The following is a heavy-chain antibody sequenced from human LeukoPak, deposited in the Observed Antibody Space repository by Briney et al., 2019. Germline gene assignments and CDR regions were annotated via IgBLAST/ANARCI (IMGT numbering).Heavy chain of an antibody. CDR2: INPNSGGT. D-gene: IGHD6-19*01. J-gene: IGHJ4*02. CDR1: GYTFTGYY. Sequence: GASVKVSCKAFGYTFTGYYMHWVRQAPGQGLEWMGWINPNSGGTNYAQKFQGRVTMTRDTSISTAYMELSRLRSDDTAVYYCARDSPYSSGWYDGGPEYWGQGTLVTVSS. V-gene: IGHV1-2*02. CDR3: ARDSPYSSGWYDGGPEY.